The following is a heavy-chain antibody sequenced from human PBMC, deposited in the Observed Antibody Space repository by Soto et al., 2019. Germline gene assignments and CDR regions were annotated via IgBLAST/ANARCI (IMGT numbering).Heavy chain of an antibody. CDR3: ARDTGYTFGSLNY. V-gene: IGHV1-3*01. CDR2: MNAGGGNT. D-gene: IGHD5-18*01. Sequence: HVALVQSGADVKKPGASVTISCKASGYTCTDYALHWLRQAPGQRLEWMGWMNAGGGNTLYSQKFQGRITITRDTSASTAYMELNSLKAEDTAIYYCARDTGYTFGSLNYWGPGPLVTVSS. CDR1: GYTCTDYA. J-gene: IGHJ4*02.